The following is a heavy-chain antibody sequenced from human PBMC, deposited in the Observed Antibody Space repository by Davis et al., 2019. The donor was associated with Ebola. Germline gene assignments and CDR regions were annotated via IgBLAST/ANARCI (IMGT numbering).Heavy chain of an antibody. Sequence: ASVKVSCKASGYTFTGHYLHWVRQAPGQGLEWMGWINPNSGGTNYAQKFQGRVTMTRDTSISTAFMELSRLRSDDTAFYYCATNGQVRGLIIADWFDPWGQGTLVTVSS. V-gene: IGHV1-2*02. D-gene: IGHD3-10*01. CDR3: ATNGQVRGLIIADWFDP. CDR1: GYTFTGHY. J-gene: IGHJ5*02. CDR2: INPNSGGT.